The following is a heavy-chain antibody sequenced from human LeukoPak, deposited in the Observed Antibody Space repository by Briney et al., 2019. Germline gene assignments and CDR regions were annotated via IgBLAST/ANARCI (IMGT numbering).Heavy chain of an antibody. Sequence: GGSLRLSCAASGFTFRSYAMSWVRQAPGKGLEWVSTFSTTDDSTYYSDSVKGRFTISRDNSKNTLYLQMNSLRAEDTAVYYCAKGGQWLTKKGFDYWGQGTLVTVSS. CDR3: AKGGQWLTKKGFDY. V-gene: IGHV3-23*01. J-gene: IGHJ4*02. CDR2: FSTTDDST. D-gene: IGHD6-19*01. CDR1: GFTFRSYA.